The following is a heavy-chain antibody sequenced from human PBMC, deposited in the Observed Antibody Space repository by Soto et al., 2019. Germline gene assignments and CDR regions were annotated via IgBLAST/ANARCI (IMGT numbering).Heavy chain of an antibody. CDR2: IIPIFGTA. CDR1: GGTFSSYA. Sequence: QVQLVQSGAEVKKPGSSVKVSCKASGGTFSSYAISWGRQAPVQGLEWMGGIIPIFGTANYAQKFQGRVTITADESTSTAEMELSSVRSEDTAVYYCARAQRKWGSSSHFDYWGQGTLVTVSA. J-gene: IGHJ4*02. D-gene: IGHD6-6*01. CDR3: ARAQRKWGSSSHFDY. V-gene: IGHV1-69*01.